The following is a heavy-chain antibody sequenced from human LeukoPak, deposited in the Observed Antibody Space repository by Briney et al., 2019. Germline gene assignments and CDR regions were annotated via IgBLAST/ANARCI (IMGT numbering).Heavy chain of an antibody. CDR3: ASRAAAGTYYFDY. Sequence: ASVKVSCKASGYTFTGYYMHWVRQAPGQGLEWMGWINPNSGGTNYAQKFQGRVTMTRDTSISTAYMELSRLRSDDTAVYYCASRAAAGTYYFDYWGQGTLVTVPS. CDR2: INPNSGGT. CDR1: GYTFTGYY. J-gene: IGHJ4*02. D-gene: IGHD6-13*01. V-gene: IGHV1-2*02.